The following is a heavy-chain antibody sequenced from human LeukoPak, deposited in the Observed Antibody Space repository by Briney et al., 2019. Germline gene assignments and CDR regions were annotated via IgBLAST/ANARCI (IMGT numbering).Heavy chain of an antibody. V-gene: IGHV3-30-3*01. Sequence: GGSLRLSCAASGFTFSSYAMHWVRQAPGKGLEWVAVISYDGSNKYYVDSVKGRFTISRDNSKNTLYLQMNSPRAEDTAVYYCARDGYFDYWGQGTLVTVSS. CDR2: ISYDGSNK. CDR3: ARDGYFDY. CDR1: GFTFSSYA. J-gene: IGHJ4*02.